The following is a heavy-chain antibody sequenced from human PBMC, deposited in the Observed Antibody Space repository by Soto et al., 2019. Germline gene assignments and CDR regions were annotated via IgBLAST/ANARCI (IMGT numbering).Heavy chain of an antibody. V-gene: IGHV3-30-3*01. CDR1: GFTFSSYA. J-gene: IGHJ4*02. CDR2: ISYDGSNK. Sequence: QVQLVESGGGVVQPGRSLRLYCAASGFTFSSYAMHWFRQAPGKGLEWVAVISYDGSNKYYADSVKGRFTISRDNSKNTLYLQMNSLRAEDTAVYYCARVGHDFCFDYWGQGTLVTVSS. CDR3: ARVGHDFCFDY. D-gene: IGHD3-3*01.